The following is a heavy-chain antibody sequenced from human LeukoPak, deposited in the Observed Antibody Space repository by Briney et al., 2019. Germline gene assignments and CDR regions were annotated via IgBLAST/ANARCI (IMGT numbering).Heavy chain of an antibody. CDR3: ARGRSTNFLDV. CDR1: GFTFSSYS. J-gene: IGHJ6*02. D-gene: IGHD2-2*01. Sequence: GSLRLSCAASGFTFSSYSMNWVRQAPGKGLEWVSSISSSSSYIYYADSVKGRFTISRDNAKNTLYLQMNSLRAEDTAVYYCARGRSTNFLDVWGQGTTVTVSS. V-gene: IGHV3-21*01. CDR2: ISSSSSYI.